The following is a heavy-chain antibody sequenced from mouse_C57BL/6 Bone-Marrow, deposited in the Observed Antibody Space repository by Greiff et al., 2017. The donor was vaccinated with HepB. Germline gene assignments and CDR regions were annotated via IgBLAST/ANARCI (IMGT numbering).Heavy chain of an antibody. CDR1: GYTFTSYW. V-gene: IGHV1-61*01. D-gene: IGHD2-2*01. Sequence: QVQLQQPGAELVRPGSSVKLSCKASGYTFTSYWMDWVKQRPGQGLEWIGNIYPSDSETHYNQKFKDKATLTVDKSSSTAYMQLSSLTSEDSAVYYCASGGYEGGCYFDYWGQGTTLTVSS. CDR2: IYPSDSET. J-gene: IGHJ2*01. CDR3: ASGGYEGGCYFDY.